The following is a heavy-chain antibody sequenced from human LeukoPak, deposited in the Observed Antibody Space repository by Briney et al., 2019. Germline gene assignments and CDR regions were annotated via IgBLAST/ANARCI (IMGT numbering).Heavy chain of an antibody. Sequence: SQTLSLTCTVSGGSISSGGYYWSWIRQPPGKGLEWIGYIYHSGSTYYNPSLKSRVTISVDTSKNQFSLKLSSVTAADTAVYYCARHSYYYGSGSYYKSQASLDYWGQGTLVTVSS. CDR2: IYHSGST. D-gene: IGHD3-10*01. CDR1: GGSISSGGYY. V-gene: IGHV4-30-2*01. CDR3: ARHSYYYGSGSYYKSQASLDY. J-gene: IGHJ4*02.